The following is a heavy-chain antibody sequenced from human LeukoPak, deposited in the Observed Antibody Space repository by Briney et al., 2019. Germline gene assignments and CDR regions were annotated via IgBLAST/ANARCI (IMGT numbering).Heavy chain of an antibody. D-gene: IGHD2-15*01. CDR3: ARAPGYCSGGSCSYYYGMDV. J-gene: IGHJ6*02. V-gene: IGHV4-34*01. CDR1: GGSFSGYY. Sequence: SETLSLTCAVYGGSFSGYYWSWIRQPPGKGLEWIGEINHSGSTNYNPSLKSRVIISVDTSKNQFSLKLSSVTAADTAVYYCARAPGYCSGGSCSYYYGMDVWGQGTTVTVSS. CDR2: INHSGST.